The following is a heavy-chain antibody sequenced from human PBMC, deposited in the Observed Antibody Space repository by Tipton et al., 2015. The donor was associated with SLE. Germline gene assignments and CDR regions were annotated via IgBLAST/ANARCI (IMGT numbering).Heavy chain of an antibody. CDR2: IKPAGREK. V-gene: IGHV3-7*01. J-gene: IGHJ3*02. CDR3: ARGELVGGNFIDAFDI. CDR1: GFTFNLYW. D-gene: IGHD4-23*01. Sequence: SLRLSCVASGFTFNLYWMTWFRQAPGKGLEWVANIKPAGREKFYVDSVKGRFTISRDNAHNSLYLQMISLRAEDAAVYYCARGELVGGNFIDAFDIWGQGTLDTVSS.